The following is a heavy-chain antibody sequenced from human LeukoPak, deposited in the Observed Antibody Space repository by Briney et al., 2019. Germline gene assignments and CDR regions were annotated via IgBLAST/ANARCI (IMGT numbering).Heavy chain of an antibody. Sequence: GGSLRLSCAASGFTFSSYWMSWVRQAPGKGLEWVANIKQDGSEKYYVDSVKGRFTISRDNAKNSLYLQMNSLRAEDTAVYYCARVGFGELPNPHFDYWGQGTLVTVSS. CDR3: ARVGFGELPNPHFDY. CDR1: GFTFSSYW. J-gene: IGHJ4*02. V-gene: IGHV3-7*01. CDR2: IKQDGSEK. D-gene: IGHD3-10*01.